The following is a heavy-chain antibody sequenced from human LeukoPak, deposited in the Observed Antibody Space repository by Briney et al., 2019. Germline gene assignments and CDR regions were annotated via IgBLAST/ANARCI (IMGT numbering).Heavy chain of an antibody. CDR1: GFTFSRYW. J-gene: IGHJ2*01. Sequence: PGGFLRLSCAASGFTFSRYWMSWVRQAPGTGLEWVAFISHDGSDKYYADSVKGRFTISRDNSKNTLYLQMNSLRPEDTAVYYCARDCASIAAAVYWYFDLWGRGTLVTVSS. CDR3: ARDCASIAAAVYWYFDL. D-gene: IGHD6-13*01. CDR2: ISHDGSDK. V-gene: IGHV3-30-3*01.